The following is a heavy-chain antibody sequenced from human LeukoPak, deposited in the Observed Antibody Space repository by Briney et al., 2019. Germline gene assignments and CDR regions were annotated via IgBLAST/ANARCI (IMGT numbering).Heavy chain of an antibody. CDR2: INPNSGDT. D-gene: IGHD2-2*01. CDR3: ARGLSRCSSGNCYEPNWLDS. CDR1: GYTFTGNY. V-gene: IGHV1-2*02. J-gene: IGHJ5*01. Sequence: ASVKVSCKASGYTFTGNYMHWVRQAPGQGLEWVGWINPNSGDTSYAQTFQGRVTMTRDTSISTAYMELSRLRSDDTAVYYCARGLSRCSSGNCYEPNWLDSWGQGTLVTVSS.